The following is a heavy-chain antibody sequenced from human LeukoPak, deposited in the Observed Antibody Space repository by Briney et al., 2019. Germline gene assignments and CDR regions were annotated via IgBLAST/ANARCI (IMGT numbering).Heavy chain of an antibody. Sequence: SETLSLTCTVSGDSISSSSYYWGWIRQPPGKGLQWIGSIYYSGNTYYNQSLKSRVTISLDTSKNQFSLKLSSVTAADTAVYYCARATVAVPDYWGQGTLVTVSS. CDR1: GDSISSSSYY. D-gene: IGHD6-19*01. J-gene: IGHJ4*02. CDR2: IYYSGNT. V-gene: IGHV4-39*01. CDR3: ARATVAVPDY.